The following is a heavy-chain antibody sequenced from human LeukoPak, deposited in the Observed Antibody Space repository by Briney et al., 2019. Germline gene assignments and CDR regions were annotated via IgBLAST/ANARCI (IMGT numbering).Heavy chain of an antibody. CDR2: ITGSSSTI. J-gene: IGHJ4*02. CDR1: GFIFSSFG. D-gene: IGHD6-19*01. V-gene: IGHV3-48*01. CDR3: ARGITVTGTRYSDY. Sequence: GGSLRLSCAASGFIFSSFGMNWVRQAPGKGLEWVSYITGSSSTIYYADSVKGRFIISRDNVKNSLYLQMNSLRAEDTAVYYCARGITVTGTRYSDYWGQGTLVTVSS.